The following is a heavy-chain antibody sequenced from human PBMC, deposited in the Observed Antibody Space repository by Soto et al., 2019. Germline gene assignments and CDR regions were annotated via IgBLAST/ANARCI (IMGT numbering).Heavy chain of an antibody. CDR2: LYSGGRI. V-gene: IGHV3-53*01. D-gene: IGHD5-18*01. CDR1: GFTVSDNY. CDR3: ARSDPGYAYGLNV. Sequence: PGGSLRLSCAAFGFTVSDNYITWVRQAPGRGLEWVSLLYSGGRIYYADSVKGRFTISRDTSKKTLYLQMNSLRTEDTAVYYCARSDPGYAYGLNVWGQGTTVTVSS. J-gene: IGHJ6*02.